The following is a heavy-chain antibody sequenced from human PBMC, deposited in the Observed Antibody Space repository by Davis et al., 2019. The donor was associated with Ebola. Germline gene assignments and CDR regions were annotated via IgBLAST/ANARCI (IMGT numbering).Heavy chain of an antibody. CDR2: IYHSGST. CDR1: GGSISSGGYS. J-gene: IGHJ6*02. D-gene: IGHD2-15*01. V-gene: IGHV4-30-2*01. CDR3: AREKDYYYHGLDV. Sequence: PSETLSLTCAVSGGSISSGGYSWSWIRQPPGKGLEWIGYIYHSGSTYYNPSLKIRVTISIDRSKNQFSLKVSSVTAADTAVYYCAREKDYYYHGLDVWGQGTTVTVSS.